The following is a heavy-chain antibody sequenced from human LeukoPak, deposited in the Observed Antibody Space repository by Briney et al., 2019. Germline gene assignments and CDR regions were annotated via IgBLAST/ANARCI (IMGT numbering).Heavy chain of an antibody. CDR1: GFTFSSYK. J-gene: IGHJ4*02. V-gene: IGHV3-48*03. Sequence: PGGSLRLSCAASGFTFSSYKMTWVRQAPGKGLEWVSYITTSGTTTYYADSLKGRFTISRDNAKNSLYLQMNSLRAEDTAVYYCARVLFHSLAVFDYWGQGTLVTVSS. CDR2: ITTSGTTT. D-gene: IGHD2/OR15-2a*01. CDR3: ARVLFHSLAVFDY.